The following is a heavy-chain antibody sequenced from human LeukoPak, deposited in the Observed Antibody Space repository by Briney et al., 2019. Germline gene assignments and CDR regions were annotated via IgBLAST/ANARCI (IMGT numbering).Heavy chain of an antibody. CDR3: ARDNDFWSGTPDAFDI. CDR1: GGSTSSHY. CDR2: ISYSGGA. Sequence: SETLSLTCTVSGGSTSSHYWSWIRQPPGKGLEWIGYISYSGGANYNPSLKSRVTISVDTSKNQFSLKLSSVTAADTAVYYCARDNDFWSGTPDAFDIWGQGTMVTVSS. D-gene: IGHD3-3*01. J-gene: IGHJ3*02. V-gene: IGHV4-59*11.